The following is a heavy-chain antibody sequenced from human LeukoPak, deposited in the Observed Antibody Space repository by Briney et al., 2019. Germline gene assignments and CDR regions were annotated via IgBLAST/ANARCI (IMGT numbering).Heavy chain of an antibody. J-gene: IGHJ6*02. CDR3: ARDRQFLEWLFSNYYGMDV. V-gene: IGHV1-18*04. Sequence: ASVKVSCKASGYTFTGYYMHWVRQAPGQGLEWMGWISAYNGNTNYAQKLQGRVTMTTDTSTSTAYMELRSLRSDDTAVYYCARDRQFLEWLFSNYYGMDVWGQGTTVTVSS. CDR1: GYTFTGYY. CDR2: ISAYNGNT. D-gene: IGHD3-3*01.